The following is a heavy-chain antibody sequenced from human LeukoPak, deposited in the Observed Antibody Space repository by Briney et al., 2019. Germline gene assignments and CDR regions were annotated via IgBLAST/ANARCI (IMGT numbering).Heavy chain of an antibody. CDR2: FDPEDGET. V-gene: IGHV1-24*01. CDR3: ATVIAYSSSWSLFDY. D-gene: IGHD6-13*01. Sequence: ASVKVSCKVSGYTLTELSMHWVRQAPGKGLEWMGGFDPEDGETIYAQKFQGRVTMTEDTSTDTAYMELSSLRSEDTAVYYCATVIAYSSSWSLFDYWGQGTLVTVSS. CDR1: GYTLTELS. J-gene: IGHJ4*02.